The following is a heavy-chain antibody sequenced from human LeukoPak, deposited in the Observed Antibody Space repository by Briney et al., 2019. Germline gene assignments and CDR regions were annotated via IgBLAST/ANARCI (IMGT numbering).Heavy chain of an antibody. J-gene: IGHJ4*02. Sequence: GGSLRLSCSASGFTFSSYAMHWVRQAPGKGLEYVSAISSNGGSTYYADSVKGRFTISRDNSRNTLYPQMSSLRAEDTAVYYCVKDSTVTTFDYWGQGTLVTVSS. D-gene: IGHD4-17*01. CDR1: GFTFSSYA. CDR2: ISSNGGST. CDR3: VKDSTVTTFDY. V-gene: IGHV3-64D*06.